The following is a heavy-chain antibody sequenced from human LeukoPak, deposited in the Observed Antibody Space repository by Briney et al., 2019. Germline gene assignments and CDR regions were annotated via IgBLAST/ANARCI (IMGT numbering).Heavy chain of an antibody. V-gene: IGHV3-74*01. CDR3: ATKQWLAPPPDS. CDR2: INTDGTVT. J-gene: IGHJ4*02. CDR1: GFTFIKYW. Sequence: GGSLRLSCAASGFTFIKYWMLWVRQAPGKGVESVSRINTDGTVTTYADSVKGRFTVSIDNADNTMFLQMNSVRDEDTAVYYCATKQWLAPPPDSWGQGTPVTVSS. D-gene: IGHD6-19*01.